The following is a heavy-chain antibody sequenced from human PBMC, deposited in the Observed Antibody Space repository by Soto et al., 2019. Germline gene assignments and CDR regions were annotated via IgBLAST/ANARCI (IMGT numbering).Heavy chain of an antibody. CDR1: GGSISSYY. D-gene: IGHD3-10*01. CDR3: ASRAPYLDY. J-gene: IGHJ4*02. CDR2: INHSGST. Sequence: SETLSLTCTVSGGSISSYYWSWIRQPPGKGLEWIGEINHSGSTNHNPSLKSRVTISVDTSKNQFSLKLSSVTAADTAVYYCASRAPYLDYWGQGTLVTVSS. V-gene: IGHV4-34*01.